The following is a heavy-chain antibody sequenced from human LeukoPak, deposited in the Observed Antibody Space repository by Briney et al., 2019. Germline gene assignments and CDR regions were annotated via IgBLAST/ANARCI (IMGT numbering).Heavy chain of an antibody. Sequence: AGGSLRLSCAASGFTFSSYGMHWVRQAPGKGLEWVAVISYDGSNKYYADSVKGRFTISRDNSKNTLYLQMNSLRAEDTAVYYCAKSATRYCSSSSCYFDYWGQGTLVTVSS. V-gene: IGHV3-30*18. J-gene: IGHJ4*02. CDR3: AKSATRYCSSSSCYFDY. CDR1: GFTFSSYG. D-gene: IGHD2-2*01. CDR2: ISYDGSNK.